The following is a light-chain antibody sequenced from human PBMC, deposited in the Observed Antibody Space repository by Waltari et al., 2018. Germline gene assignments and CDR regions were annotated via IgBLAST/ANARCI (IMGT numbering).Light chain of an antibody. Sequence: QSVLTQPPSASGTPGPRVTISCSGSSSNIGNNPVNWYQQFPGRAPKFLPYSNNRRPSGVPDLFSGSRSATSASLASSGLQSEDEADYYCASWDDSLNGFWVFGGGTKLTVL. CDR2: SNN. J-gene: IGLJ3*02. V-gene: IGLV1-44*01. CDR3: ASWDDSLNGFWV. CDR1: SSNIGNNP.